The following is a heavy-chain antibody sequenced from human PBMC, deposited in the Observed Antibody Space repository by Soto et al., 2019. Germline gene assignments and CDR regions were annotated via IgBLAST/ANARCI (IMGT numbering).Heavy chain of an antibody. CDR2: TGISGRTT. V-gene: IGHV3-23*01. CDR3: ATVHNTSRSFDY. CDR1: GFTVTTYA. D-gene: IGHD1-20*01. Sequence: PWWSLRLSCAASGFTVTTYAMSWCRQAPGKGLEWVSTTGISGRTTYYADSVKGRFTVSRDDSKNTLDLQMSSLRADDTAVYYCATVHNTSRSFDYWGQGTLVTVSS. J-gene: IGHJ4*02.